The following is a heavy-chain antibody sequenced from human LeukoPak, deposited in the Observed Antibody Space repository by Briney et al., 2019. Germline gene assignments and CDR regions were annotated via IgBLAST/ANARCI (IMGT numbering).Heavy chain of an antibody. CDR1: GFTFSNYA. CDR2: ISGSGGST. J-gene: IGHJ4*02. V-gene: IGHV3-23*01. CDR3: ANRGGNPKGSFDY. D-gene: IGHD4-23*01. Sequence: GGSLRLSCAASGFTFSNYAMSWVRQAPGKGLEWVSAISGSGGSTDYADSVKGRFTISRDNSKNTLFLQMNSLRAGDTAVYYCANRGGNPKGSFDYWGQGTLVTVSS.